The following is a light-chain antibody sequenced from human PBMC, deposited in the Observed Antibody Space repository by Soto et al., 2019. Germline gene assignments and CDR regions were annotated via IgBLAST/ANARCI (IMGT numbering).Light chain of an antibody. Sequence: QSVLTQPPSVSAAPGQKVTISCSGSSSNIGNNYVSWYQQHPGTAPKLLIYDNNKRPSGIPDRFSGSKSGTSATLVITGLQTGDEADYYCGTYNSSRTLVVFGGGTKVTVL. CDR3: GTYNSSRTLVV. J-gene: IGLJ2*01. CDR1: SSNIGNNY. CDR2: DNN. V-gene: IGLV1-51*01.